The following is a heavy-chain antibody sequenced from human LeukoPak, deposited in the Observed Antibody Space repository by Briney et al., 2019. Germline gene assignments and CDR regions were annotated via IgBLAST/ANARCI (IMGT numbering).Heavy chain of an antibody. Sequence: GGSVRLSCAASGFTFSSYWMSWVRQAPGKGLEWVANIKQGECEKYYVDCVKGRFTIARDTAKNSLYLKMNSLRAEDTAVYYCARDKIEGPTKLDYWGQGILVTVSS. J-gene: IGHJ4*02. V-gene: IGHV3-7*01. CDR1: GFTFSSYW. CDR3: ARDKIEGPTKLDY. D-gene: IGHD1-1*01. CDR2: IKQGECEK.